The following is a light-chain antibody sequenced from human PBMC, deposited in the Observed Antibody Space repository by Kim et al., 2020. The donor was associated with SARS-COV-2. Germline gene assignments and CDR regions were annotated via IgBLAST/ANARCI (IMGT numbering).Light chain of an antibody. J-gene: IGKJ2*01. CDR2: KAS. CDR3: QQYDSHPYT. CDR1: QRVSSW. V-gene: IGKV1-5*03. Sequence: DIQMTQSPSTLSASVGDRVTITCRASQRVSSWLAWYQQKPGKAPKLLIYKASTLEGGVPSRFSGHGSGTEFTLTINTLQPDDFATYSCQQYDSHPYTFGQGTKLEI.